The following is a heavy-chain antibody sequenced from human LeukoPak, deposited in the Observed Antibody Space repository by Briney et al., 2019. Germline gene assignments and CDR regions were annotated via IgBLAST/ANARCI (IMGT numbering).Heavy chain of an antibody. V-gene: IGHV3-7*01. CDR3: ATDRGWRTSGYYLYYFEY. Sequence: GSLRLSCAASGFIFTNYFISWVRPAPGKGLGWVASIKHGGSEKYYVDSVRGRFTISRDNTMNSLYLQMSSLRAEDTAVYYCATDRGWRTSGYYLYYFEYWGQGTLVTVSS. CDR2: IKHGGSEK. D-gene: IGHD3-3*01. J-gene: IGHJ4*02. CDR1: GFIFTNYF.